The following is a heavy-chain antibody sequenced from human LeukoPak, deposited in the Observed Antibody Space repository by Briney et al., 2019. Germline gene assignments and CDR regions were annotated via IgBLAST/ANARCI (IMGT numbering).Heavy chain of an antibody. Sequence: SETLSLTCAVYGGSFSGYYWSWIRQPPGKGLEWIGEINHSGSTNYNPSLKSRVAISVDTSKNQFSLKLSSVTAADTAVYYCARTQSYGSGSYYKSPRYFDYWGQGTLVTVSS. D-gene: IGHD3-10*01. V-gene: IGHV4-34*01. CDR2: INHSGST. CDR1: GGSFSGYY. J-gene: IGHJ4*02. CDR3: ARTQSYGSGSYYKSPRYFDY.